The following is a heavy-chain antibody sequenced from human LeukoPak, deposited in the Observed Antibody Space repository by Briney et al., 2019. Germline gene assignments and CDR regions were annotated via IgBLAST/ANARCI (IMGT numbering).Heavy chain of an antibody. CDR3: ASSGYSSSWFDY. V-gene: IGHV4-59*08. CDR2: IYYSGST. D-gene: IGHD6-13*01. Sequence: SETLSLTCTVSGGSISSYYWSWIRQPPGKGLEWIGYIYYSGSTNYNPSLESRVTISVDTSKNQFSLKLSSVTAADTAVYYCASSGYSSSWFDYWGQGTLVTVSS. CDR1: GGSISSYY. J-gene: IGHJ4*02.